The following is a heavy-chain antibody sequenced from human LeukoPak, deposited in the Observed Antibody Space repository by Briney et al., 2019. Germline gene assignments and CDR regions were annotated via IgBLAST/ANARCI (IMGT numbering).Heavy chain of an antibody. CDR2: ISSSGSYV. V-gene: IGHV3-21*01. CDR3: ARDPPSRGTRYFDY. D-gene: IGHD3-16*01. CDR1: GFTFSSYS. J-gene: IGHJ4*02. Sequence: GESLRLSCAASGFTFSSYSLNWVRQAPGKGLEWVSSISSSGSYVDYADSVKGRFTISRDNAKNSLYLQMDSLRVEDTAVYYCARDPPSRGTRYFDYWGQGTLVTVSS.